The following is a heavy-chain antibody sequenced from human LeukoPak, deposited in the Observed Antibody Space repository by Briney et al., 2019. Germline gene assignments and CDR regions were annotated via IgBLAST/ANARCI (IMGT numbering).Heavy chain of an antibody. Sequence: PSETLSLTCTVSGGSISSGDFYWSWIRQHPGKGLEWIGYIYYSGSTYYNPSLKSRVTISVDTSKNQFSLKLSSVTAADTAVYYCARELGLRNYFDYWGQGTLVTVSS. V-gene: IGHV4-31*03. D-gene: IGHD1-7*01. CDR2: IYYSGST. CDR3: ARELGLRNYFDY. J-gene: IGHJ4*02. CDR1: GGSISSGDFY.